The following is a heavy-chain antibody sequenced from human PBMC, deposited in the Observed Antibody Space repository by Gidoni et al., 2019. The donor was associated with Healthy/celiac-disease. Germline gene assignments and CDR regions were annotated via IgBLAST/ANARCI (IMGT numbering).Heavy chain of an antibody. J-gene: IGHJ4*02. Sequence: QLQLQESGPGLVKPSETLSLTCTVSGGSISSRSYYWGWIRQPPGKGLEWIGSIYYSGSTYYNPSLKSRVTISVDTSKNQFSLKLSSVTAADTAVYYCARLCCGDYVRDFYDYWGQGTLVTVSS. CDR2: IYYSGST. CDR3: ARLCCGDYVRDFYDY. D-gene: IGHD4-17*01. CDR1: GGSISSRSYY. V-gene: IGHV4-39*01.